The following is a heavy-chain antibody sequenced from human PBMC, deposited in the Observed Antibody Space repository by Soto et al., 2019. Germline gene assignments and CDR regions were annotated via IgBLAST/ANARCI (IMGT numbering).Heavy chain of an antibody. CDR3: ARGLLVGPGGFDP. D-gene: IGHD1-26*01. CDR1: VSTFSGYA. CDR2: IIPIFGTA. Sequence: KAAVSTFSGYAIRWVRQAPGQGLEWMGGIIPIFGTANYAQKFQGRVTITADESASTAYMELSSLRSEDTAVYYCARGLLVGPGGFDPWGQGTLVIVSS. J-gene: IGHJ5*02. V-gene: IGHV1-69*01.